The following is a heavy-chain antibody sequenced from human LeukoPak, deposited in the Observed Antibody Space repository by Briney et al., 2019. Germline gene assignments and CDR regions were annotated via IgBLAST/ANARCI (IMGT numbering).Heavy chain of an antibody. V-gene: IGHV1-24*01. D-gene: IGHD5-24*01. J-gene: IGHJ4*02. Sequence: ASVKVSCKVSGYTLTELSMHWVRQAPGKGLEWMGGFDPEDGETIYAQKFQGRVTMTRNTSISTAYMELSSLRSEDTAVYYCARSARIPDWGQGTLVTVSS. CDR2: FDPEDGET. CDR3: ARSARIPD. CDR1: GYTLTELS.